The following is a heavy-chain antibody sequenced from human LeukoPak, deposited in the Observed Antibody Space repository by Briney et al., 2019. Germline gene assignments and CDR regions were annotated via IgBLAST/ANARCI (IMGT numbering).Heavy chain of an antibody. CDR1: GGSISSYY. V-gene: IGHV4-59*01. D-gene: IGHD3-3*01. CDR2: IYYSGST. Sequence: PSETLSLTCTVSGGSISSYYWSWIRQPPGKGLEWIGYIYYSGSTNCNPSLKSRVTISVDTSKNQFSLKLSSVTAADTAVYYCARINYDFWSGSSLDYWGQGTLVTVSS. CDR3: ARINYDFWSGSSLDY. J-gene: IGHJ4*02.